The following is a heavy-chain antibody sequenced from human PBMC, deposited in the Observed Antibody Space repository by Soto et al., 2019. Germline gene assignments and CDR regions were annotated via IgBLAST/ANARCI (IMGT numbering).Heavy chain of an antibody. J-gene: IGHJ6*02. Sequence: QVQLQESGPGLVKPSQTLSLTCTVSGGSISSGGYYWSWIRQHPGKGLEWIGYIYYSGSTYYNPYLKSRVTISVDTSKNQFSLKLSSVTAADTAVYYCARDPLGYCSSTSCYGYGMDVWGQGTTVTVSS. CDR1: GGSISSGGYY. CDR2: IYYSGST. V-gene: IGHV4-31*03. CDR3: ARDPLGYCSSTSCYGYGMDV. D-gene: IGHD2-2*01.